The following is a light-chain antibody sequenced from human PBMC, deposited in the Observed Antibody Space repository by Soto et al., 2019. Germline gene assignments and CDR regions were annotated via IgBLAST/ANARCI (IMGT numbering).Light chain of an antibody. CDR1: STNVGAGYG. CDR2: GNT. J-gene: IGLJ1*01. CDR3: QSYDSTLSARYV. V-gene: IGLV1-40*01. Sequence: QSLRTQPPSVSGAPAQVVGCSCTSSSTNVGAGYGMQLYQQRPGTAPKLRSVGNTIRPSGVPDRFSASTSGTSASLAITGLQAEDEGDYYCQSYDSTLSARYVFGTGTKLTVL.